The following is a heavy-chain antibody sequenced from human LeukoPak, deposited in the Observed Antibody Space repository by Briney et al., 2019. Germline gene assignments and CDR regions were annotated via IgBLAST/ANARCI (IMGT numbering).Heavy chain of an antibody. CDR3: ARDRAPDDYGDQTPDY. CDR2: IWYDGSNK. V-gene: IGHV3-33*01. D-gene: IGHD4-17*01. Sequence: PGGSLRLSCAASGFTFSSYGMHWVRQAPGKGLEWVAVIWYDGSNKYYADSVKGRFTISRDNSKNTLYLQMNSLRAEDTAVYYCARDRAPDDYGDQTPDYWGQGTLVTVSS. CDR1: GFTFSSYG. J-gene: IGHJ4*02.